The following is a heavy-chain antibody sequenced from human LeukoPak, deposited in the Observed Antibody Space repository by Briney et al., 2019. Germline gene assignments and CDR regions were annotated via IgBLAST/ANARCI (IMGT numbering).Heavy chain of an antibody. CDR1: GLSFTNYA. D-gene: IGHD5-18*01. Sequence: GGSLRLSCEASGLSFTNYAMMCVRQAPGKGLQWISTLTGYGGAYYADSGEGRFIISRDISKNTLHLQMNSLRAEDTAVYYCARGGDERDPFYGYHTFDYWGQGTLVTVSS. J-gene: IGHJ4*02. CDR3: ARGGDERDPFYGYHTFDY. CDR2: LTGYGGA. V-gene: IGHV3-23*01.